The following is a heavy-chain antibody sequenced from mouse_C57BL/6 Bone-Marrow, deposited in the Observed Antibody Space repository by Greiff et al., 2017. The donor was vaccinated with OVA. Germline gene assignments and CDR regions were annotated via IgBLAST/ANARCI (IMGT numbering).Heavy chain of an antibody. Sequence: QVQLQQPGAELVRPGSSVKLSCKASGYTFTSYWMHWVKQRPIQGLEWIGNIDPSDSETHYNQKFKDKATLTVDKSSSTAYMQLSSLTSEDSAFSYGARGITTVVATDSAMDYWGQGTSVTVSS. V-gene: IGHV1-52*01. CDR3: ARGITTVVATDSAMDY. J-gene: IGHJ4*01. CDR2: IDPSDSET. CDR1: GYTFTSYW. D-gene: IGHD1-1*01.